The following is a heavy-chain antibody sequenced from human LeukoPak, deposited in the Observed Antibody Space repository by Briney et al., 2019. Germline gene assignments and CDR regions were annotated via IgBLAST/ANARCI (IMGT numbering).Heavy chain of an antibody. CDR2: IYYSGST. CDR1: GGSISSSSYY. J-gene: IGHJ4*02. CDR3: ASLWFGELFRWIGPDY. V-gene: IGHV4-39*07. D-gene: IGHD3-10*01. Sequence: TPSETLSLTCTVSGGSISSSSYYWGWIRQPPGKGLEWIGSIYYSGSTYYNPSLKSRVTISVDTSKNQFSLKLSSVTAADTAVYYCASLWFGELFRWIGPDYWGQGTLVTVSS.